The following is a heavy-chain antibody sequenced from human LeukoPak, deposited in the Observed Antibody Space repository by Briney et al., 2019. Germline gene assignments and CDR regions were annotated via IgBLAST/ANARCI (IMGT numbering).Heavy chain of an antibody. CDR3: ASPRKYSSSWYGIGY. CDR1: GYGFTSYW. Sequence: GESLKISCKGSGYGFTSYWIGWVRQMPGKGLEWMGIIYPGDSDTRYSPSFQGQVTISADKSISTAYLQWSSLKASDTAMYYCASPRKYSSSWYGIGYWGQGTLVTVSS. D-gene: IGHD6-13*01. J-gene: IGHJ4*02. V-gene: IGHV5-51*01. CDR2: IYPGDSDT.